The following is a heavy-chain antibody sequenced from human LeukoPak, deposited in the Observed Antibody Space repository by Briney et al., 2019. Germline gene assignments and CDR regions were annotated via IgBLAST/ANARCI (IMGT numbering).Heavy chain of an antibody. CDR3: ARGAQYYYDSSGYLDAFDI. CDR1: GFTFSDYY. CDR2: ISSSSSYT. J-gene: IGHJ3*02. Sequence: GGSLRLSCAASGFTFSDYYMSWIRQAPGKGLEWVSYISSSSSYTNYADSVKGRFTISRDNAKNSLYLQINSLRAEDTAVYYCARGAQYYYDSSGYLDAFDIWGQGTMVTVSS. V-gene: IGHV3-11*05. D-gene: IGHD3-22*01.